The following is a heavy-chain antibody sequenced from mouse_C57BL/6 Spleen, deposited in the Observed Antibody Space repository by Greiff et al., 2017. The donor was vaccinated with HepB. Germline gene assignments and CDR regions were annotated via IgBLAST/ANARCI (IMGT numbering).Heavy chain of an antibody. V-gene: IGHV1-82*01. CDR1: GYAFSSSW. CDR2: IYPGDGDT. CDR3: ARRDYDYEAY. J-gene: IGHJ3*01. Sequence: QVQLQQSGPELVKPGASVKISCKASGYAFSSSWMNWVKQRPGKGLEWIGRIYPGDGDTNYNGKFKGKATLTADKSSSTAYMQLSSLTSEDSAVYCWARRDYDYEAYWGQGTLVTVSA. D-gene: IGHD2-4*01.